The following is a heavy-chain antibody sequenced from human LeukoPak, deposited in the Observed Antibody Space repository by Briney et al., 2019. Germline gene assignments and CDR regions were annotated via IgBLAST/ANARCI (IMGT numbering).Heavy chain of an antibody. D-gene: IGHD3-10*01. Sequence: ASVKVSCKASGYTFTSYYMHWVRQAPGQGLEWMGIINPSGGSTSYAQKFQGRVTMTRDTSTSTVYMELSSLRSEDTAVYYCATFEMVRGVFDCWGQGTLVTVSS. CDR3: ATFEMVRGVFDC. V-gene: IGHV1-46*01. CDR2: INPSGGST. CDR1: GYTFTSYY. J-gene: IGHJ4*02.